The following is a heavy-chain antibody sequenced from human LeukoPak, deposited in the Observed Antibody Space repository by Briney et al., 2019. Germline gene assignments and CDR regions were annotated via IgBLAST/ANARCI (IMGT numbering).Heavy chain of an antibody. J-gene: IGHJ4*02. CDR3: ARKYCSGGSCYWVDDY. V-gene: IGHV3-53*01. CDR2: IYSGGST. D-gene: IGHD2-15*01. CDR1: GFTVSSNH. Sequence: PGGSLRLSCAASGFTVSSNHMSWVRQAPGKGLEWVSVIYSGGSTYYADSVKGRFTISRDNSKNTPYLQMNSLRAEDTAVYYCARKYCSGGSCYWVDDYWGQGTLVTVSS.